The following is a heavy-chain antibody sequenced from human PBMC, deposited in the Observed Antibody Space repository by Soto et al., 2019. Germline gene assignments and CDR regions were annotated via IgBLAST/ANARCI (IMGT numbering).Heavy chain of an antibody. CDR3: ASNPDYGDPYWFDP. Sequence: QVQLQESGPGLVKPSQTLSLTCTVSGGSISSGGYYWSWIRQHPGKGLEWIGYIYYSGNTYYNPSLKSRLTISVDTSKNQFSLKLSSVTAADTAVYYCASNPDYGDPYWFDPWGQGTLVTVSS. CDR1: GGSISSGGYY. J-gene: IGHJ5*02. D-gene: IGHD4-17*01. V-gene: IGHV4-31*03. CDR2: IYYSGNT.